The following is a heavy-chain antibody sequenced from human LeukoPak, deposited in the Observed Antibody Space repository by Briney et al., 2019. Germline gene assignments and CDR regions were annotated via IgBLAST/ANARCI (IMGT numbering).Heavy chain of an antibody. D-gene: IGHD6-13*01. CDR1: GFTFSDFS. V-gene: IGHV3-21*06. Sequence: GGSLRLSCAASGFTFSDFSLNWVRQAPGKGLEWVSCISGDSRYIYYADSVKGRSTVSRDNAQHSLYLHMNSLRVEDTAVHYCARGPFSSTWSEFDCWGQGTLVTVSS. CDR2: ISGDSRYI. CDR3: ARGPFSSTWSEFDC. J-gene: IGHJ4*02.